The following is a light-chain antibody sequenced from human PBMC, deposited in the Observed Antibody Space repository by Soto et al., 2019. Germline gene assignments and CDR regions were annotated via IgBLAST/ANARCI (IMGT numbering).Light chain of an antibody. J-gene: IGLJ2*01. CDR1: SSNIGSHS. Sequence: QSALTQPPSASGALGQRVSLSCSGSSSNIGSHSAYWYRQFPGEAPQLVIFRDNLRPAGVPDRFSGSRSGTSASLVISGLQSEDEANYFCSTWDDSLTGSVLFGAGTKLTVL. CDR2: RDN. V-gene: IGLV1-47*01. CDR3: STWDDSLTGSVL.